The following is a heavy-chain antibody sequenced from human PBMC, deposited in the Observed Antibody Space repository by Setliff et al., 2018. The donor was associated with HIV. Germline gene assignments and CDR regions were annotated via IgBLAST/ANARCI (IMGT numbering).Heavy chain of an antibody. CDR1: GDTFTSYV. CDR3: ARGWSEGTHLFQVEYFQH. D-gene: IGHD2-8*01. J-gene: IGHJ1*01. Sequence: SVKVSCKASGDTFTSYVISWVRQAPGQGLEWMGGIVPILNIANYAQEFQGRATITADKSTSTVYMEVRDLKPDDTALYYCARGWSEGTHLFQVEYFQHWGQGTLVTVSS. CDR2: IVPILNIA. V-gene: IGHV1-69*10.